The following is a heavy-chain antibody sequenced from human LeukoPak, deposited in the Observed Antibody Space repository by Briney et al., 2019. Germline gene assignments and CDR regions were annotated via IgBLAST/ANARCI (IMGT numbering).Heavy chain of an antibody. CDR3: ARKSYSSSSNWFDP. D-gene: IGHD6-13*01. CDR2: INHSGST. V-gene: IGHV4-34*01. Sequence: SETLSLTCAVYGGSFSGYYWSWIRQPPGKGLEWIGEINHSGSTNYNPSLKSRVTISVDTSKNQFSLKLSSVTAADTAVYHCARKSYSSSSNWFDPWGQGTLVTVSS. J-gene: IGHJ5*02. CDR1: GGSFSGYY.